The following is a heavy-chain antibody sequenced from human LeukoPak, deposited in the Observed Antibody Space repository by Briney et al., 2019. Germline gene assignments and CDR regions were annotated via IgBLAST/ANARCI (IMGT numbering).Heavy chain of an antibody. V-gene: IGHV3-23*01. CDR2: ISASGGST. CDR3: AKDNAGGITVFGVVLSYFDY. CDR1: GFTFNSYA. Sequence: GGSLRLSCAASGFTFNSYAMNWVRQAPGKGLEWVSGISASGGSTYYADSVKGRITISRDNSKNTLYLQMNSLRGDDTAVYYCAKDNAGGITVFGVVLSYFDYWGQGTPVTVSS. D-gene: IGHD3-3*01. J-gene: IGHJ4*02.